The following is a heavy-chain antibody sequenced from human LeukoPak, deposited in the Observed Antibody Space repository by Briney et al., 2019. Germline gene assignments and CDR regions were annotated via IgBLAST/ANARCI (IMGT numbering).Heavy chain of an antibody. V-gene: IGHV3-53*01. CDR3: AKETNYSSGWYWGQVDY. Sequence: GGSLRLSCAASGFTFSDYYMNWIRQAPGKGLEWVSVIYSGGSTYYADSVKGRFTISRDNSKNTLYLQMNSLRAEDTAVYYCAKETNYSSGWYWGQVDYWGQGTLVTVSS. J-gene: IGHJ4*02. D-gene: IGHD6-19*01. CDR2: IYSGGST. CDR1: GFTFSDYY.